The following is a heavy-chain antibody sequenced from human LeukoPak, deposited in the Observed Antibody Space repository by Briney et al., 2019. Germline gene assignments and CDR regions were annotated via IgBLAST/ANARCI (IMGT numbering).Heavy chain of an antibody. J-gene: IGHJ6*02. Sequence: SETLSLTCAVYGGSFSGYYWSWIRQPPGKGLEWIGEINHSGSTNYNPSLESRVTISVDTSKNQFSLKLSSVTAADTAVYYCARGRYRPGYYYGMDVWGQGTTVTVSS. D-gene: IGHD1-26*01. CDR2: INHSGST. CDR1: GGSFSGYY. V-gene: IGHV4-34*01. CDR3: ARGRYRPGYYYGMDV.